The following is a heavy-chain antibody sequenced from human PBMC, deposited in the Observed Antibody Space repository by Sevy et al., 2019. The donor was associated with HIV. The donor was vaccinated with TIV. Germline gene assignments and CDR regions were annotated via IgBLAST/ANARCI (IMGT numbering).Heavy chain of an antibody. CDR3: ARDLTIFGVIPDY. D-gene: IGHD3-3*01. J-gene: IGHJ4*02. CDR1: GYTFSSYY. CDR2: INPSGGST. V-gene: IGHV1-46*01. Sequence: ASVKVSCKASGYTFSSYYMHWVRQAPGQGLEWMGIINPSGGSTSYAQKFQGRVTMTRDTSTSTVYMELSSLRSEDTAIYYCARDLTIFGVIPDYWGQGILVTVSS.